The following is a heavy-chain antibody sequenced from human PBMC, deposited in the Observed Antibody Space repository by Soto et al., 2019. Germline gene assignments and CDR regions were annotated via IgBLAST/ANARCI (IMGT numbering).Heavy chain of an antibody. J-gene: IGHJ4*02. CDR3: ARAGSGYSFDY. CDR1: GGSIISYY. CDR2: IYNTGST. D-gene: IGHD3-9*01. Sequence: SETLSLTCTFPGGSIISYYWTWIRQTPGKGLEWIGYIYNTGSTTYSPSLKSRVTISVNTSKNQLSLKLSSVTAADTAVYYCARAGSGYSFDYWGQGTMVTVSS. V-gene: IGHV4-59*01.